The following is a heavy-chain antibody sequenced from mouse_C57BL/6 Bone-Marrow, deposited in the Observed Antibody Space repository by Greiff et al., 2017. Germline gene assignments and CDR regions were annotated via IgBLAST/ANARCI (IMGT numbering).Heavy chain of an antibody. V-gene: IGHV1-69*01. J-gene: IGHJ3*01. D-gene: IGHD2-2*01. Sequence: QVQLQQPGAELVMPGASVKLSCKASGYTFTSYWMHWVKQRPGQGLEWIGEIDPSDSYTNYTQKFKGKSTLTVDKSSSTAYMQLSSLTSEDSAVYYCARRGVTTPLAYWGQGTLVTVSA. CDR1: GYTFTSYW. CDR3: ARRGVTTPLAY. CDR2: IDPSDSYT.